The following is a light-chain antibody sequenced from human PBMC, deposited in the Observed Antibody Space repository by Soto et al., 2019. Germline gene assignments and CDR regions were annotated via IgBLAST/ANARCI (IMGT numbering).Light chain of an antibody. J-gene: IGKJ1*01. CDR3: QQSYSTPPT. V-gene: IGKV1-39*01. CDR2: AAS. CDR1: QGISSW. Sequence: MTQSPATLSVSPGGRATLSCRASQGISSWLAWYQQKPGKAPKLLIYAASSLQSGVPSRFSGSGSGTDFTLTISSLQPEDFATYYCQQSYSTPPTFGQGTKVDIK.